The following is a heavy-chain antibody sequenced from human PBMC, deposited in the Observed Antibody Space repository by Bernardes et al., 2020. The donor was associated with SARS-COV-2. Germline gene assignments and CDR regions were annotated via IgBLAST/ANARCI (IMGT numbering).Heavy chain of an antibody. CDR2: ISHGGGLI. Sequence: GGSLRLSCAASGFTFSDSYMTWIRQPPGKGLEWISSISHGGGLIYYADSVKGRFSISRDNAKNSLFLLMDSLRADDTATYYCARATETAYSYGPFDYWGQGILVTVSS. V-gene: IGHV3-11*01. CDR3: ARATETAYSYGPFDY. CDR1: GFTFSDSY. D-gene: IGHD3-10*01. J-gene: IGHJ4*02.